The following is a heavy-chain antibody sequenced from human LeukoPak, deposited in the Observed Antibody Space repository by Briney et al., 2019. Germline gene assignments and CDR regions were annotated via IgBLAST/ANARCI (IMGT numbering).Heavy chain of an antibody. CDR3: ARGALNQLLGC. CDR2: ISYDGSNK. V-gene: IGHV3-30*04. CDR1: GFTFSSYA. D-gene: IGHD2-2*01. J-gene: IGHJ4*02. Sequence: GGSLRLSCAASGFTFSSYAMHWVRQAPGKGLEWVAVISYDGSNKYYADSVKGRFTISRDNSKNTLYLQMNSLRAEDTAVYYCARGALNQLLGCWGQGTLVTVSS.